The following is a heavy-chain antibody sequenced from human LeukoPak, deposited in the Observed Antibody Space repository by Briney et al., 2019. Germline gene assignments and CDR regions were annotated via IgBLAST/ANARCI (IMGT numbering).Heavy chain of an antibody. V-gene: IGHV3-13*01. D-gene: IGHD5-18*01. Sequence: GGSLRLPCAASGFTFSSYDMHWVRQATGKGLEWVSAIGTAGDTYYPGSVKGRFTISRENAKNSLYLQMNSLRAGDTAVYYCARAGYSYGYQSAFDIWGQGTMVTVSS. CDR2: IGTAGDT. J-gene: IGHJ3*02. CDR3: ARAGYSYGYQSAFDI. CDR1: GFTFSSYD.